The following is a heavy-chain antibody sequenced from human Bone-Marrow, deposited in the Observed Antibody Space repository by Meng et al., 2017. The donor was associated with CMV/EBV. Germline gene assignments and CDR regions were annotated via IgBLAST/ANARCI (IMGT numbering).Heavy chain of an antibody. CDR3: TRAYDP. CDR1: GFTFSSYE. J-gene: IGHJ5*02. Sequence: GESLKISCAASGFTFSSYEMNWIRQAPGKGLEWVSYISSSGSTIHYADSVKGRFTISRDNVKNLLYLQMNSRRAEDTAVYYCTRAYDPWGQGTLVTVSS. CDR2: ISSSGSTI. V-gene: IGHV3-48*03.